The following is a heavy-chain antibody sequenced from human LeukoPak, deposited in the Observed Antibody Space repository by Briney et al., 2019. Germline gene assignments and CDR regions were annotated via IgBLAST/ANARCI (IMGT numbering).Heavy chain of an antibody. CDR2: LYTSGTT. CDR1: GGSISSGSYY. CDR3: ARAGGSVGWYGTIDS. Sequence: PSETLSLTCTVSGGSISSGSYYWTWIRQPAGKGLEWIGHLYTSGTTSYNPSLQSRVTIPADTSELQSSLSLTSVPAADTAVYYCARAGGSVGWYGTIDSWGQGTLVTVSS. D-gene: IGHD6-19*01. V-gene: IGHV4-61*09. J-gene: IGHJ4*02.